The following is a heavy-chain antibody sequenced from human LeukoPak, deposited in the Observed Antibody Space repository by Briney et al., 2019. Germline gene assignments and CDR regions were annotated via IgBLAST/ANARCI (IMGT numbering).Heavy chain of an antibody. D-gene: IGHD1-26*01. Sequence: ASVKVSCKASGYTFTSYGISWVRQAPGQGLEWMGWISAYNGNTNYAQKLQGRVTMTTDTSTSTAYMELRSVTAADTAVYYCARFEWELSWVDPWGQGTLVTVSS. CDR2: ISAYNGNT. CDR1: GYTFTSYG. CDR3: ARFEWELSWVDP. V-gene: IGHV1-18*01. J-gene: IGHJ5*02.